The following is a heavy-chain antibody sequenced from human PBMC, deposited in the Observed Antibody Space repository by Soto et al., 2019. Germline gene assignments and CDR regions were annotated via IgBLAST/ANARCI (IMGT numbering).Heavy chain of an antibody. D-gene: IGHD3-22*01. CDR1: GFTFSTYA. Sequence: PGGSLRLSCAASGFTFSTYAMSWVRQAPGKGLEWVSGISGSGVTPYYADSVKGRFTISRDNSKNTLYLQVTSLKASDTAMYYCARLDSSGYHLVDYWGQGTLVTVSS. V-gene: IGHV3-23*01. CDR3: ARLDSSGYHLVDY. CDR2: ISGSGVTP. J-gene: IGHJ4*02.